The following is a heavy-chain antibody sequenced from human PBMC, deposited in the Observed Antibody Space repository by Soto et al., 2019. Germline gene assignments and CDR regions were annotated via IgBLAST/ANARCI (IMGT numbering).Heavy chain of an antibody. J-gene: IGHJ4*02. CDR3: TTDRGYLTFDY. V-gene: IGHV3-7*01. CDR1: GCTISNSG. CDR2: IKEDGTAK. Sequence: PGGSLRLSCTAAGCTISNSGRNWVRQAPGKGLEWVANIKEDGTAKYYLDSVKGRFTVSRDNVKNSLYLQMNSLRAEDTAMYYCTTDRGYLTFDYWGPGTLVTVSS. D-gene: IGHD3-22*01.